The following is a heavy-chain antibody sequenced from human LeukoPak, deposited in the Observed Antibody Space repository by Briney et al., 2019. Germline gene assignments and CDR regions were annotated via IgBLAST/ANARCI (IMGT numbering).Heavy chain of an antibody. CDR2: IRYDGSNR. Sequence: PGGSLRLSCAASGFTFSSYGMHWVRQAPGKRLEWVAFIRYDGSNRYYADSVKGRFTISRDNSKNTLYLHMNSLRPEDTAVHYCAKGGYSGCEDAFEIWGQGTMVTVSS. V-gene: IGHV3-30*02. J-gene: IGHJ3*02. D-gene: IGHD5-12*01. CDR3: AKGGYSGCEDAFEI. CDR1: GFTFSSYG.